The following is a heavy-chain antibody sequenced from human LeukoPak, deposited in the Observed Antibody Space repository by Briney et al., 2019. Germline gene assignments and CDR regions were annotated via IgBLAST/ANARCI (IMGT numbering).Heavy chain of an antibody. J-gene: IGHJ4*02. D-gene: IGHD6-6*01. Sequence: GGSLRLSCAASGFTFSTFGMHWVRQAPGKGLEWVAVIWYDGNNEYYADSVKGRFAISRDNSNNTLFLQMYSLRAEDTAVYYCAKDSSSSLDHCGQGTLVTVSS. CDR3: AKDSSSSLDH. V-gene: IGHV3-33*06. CDR1: GFTFSTFG. CDR2: IWYDGNNE.